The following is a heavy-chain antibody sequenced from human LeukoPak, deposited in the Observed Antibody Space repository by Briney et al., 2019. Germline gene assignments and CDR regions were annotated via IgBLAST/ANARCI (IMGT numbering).Heavy chain of an antibody. Sequence: PSETLSLTCTVSGSSISRYYWSWVRQPPGKGLEWIGYIYHSGGTNYNPSLQSRVTISIDTSKNQFSRKLSSVTAADTAVYYCARVGYSYGFDYWGQGNLVTVSS. J-gene: IGHJ4*02. CDR2: IYHSGGT. CDR1: GSSISRYY. V-gene: IGHV4-59*08. D-gene: IGHD5-18*01. CDR3: ARVGYSYGFDY.